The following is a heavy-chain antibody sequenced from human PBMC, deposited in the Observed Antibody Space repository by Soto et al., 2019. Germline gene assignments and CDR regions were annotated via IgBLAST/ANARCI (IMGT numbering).Heavy chain of an antibody. CDR3: ARHILDKIFGVVITPPWFDP. V-gene: IGHV4-39*01. CDR2: IYYSGST. Sequence: PSETLSLTCTVSGGSISSSSYYWGWIRQPPGKGLEWIGSIYYSGSTYYNPSLKSRVTISVDTSKNQFSLKLSSVTAADTAVYYCARHILDKIFGVVITPPWFDPWGQGTLVTVSS. D-gene: IGHD3-3*01. J-gene: IGHJ5*02. CDR1: GGSISSSSYY.